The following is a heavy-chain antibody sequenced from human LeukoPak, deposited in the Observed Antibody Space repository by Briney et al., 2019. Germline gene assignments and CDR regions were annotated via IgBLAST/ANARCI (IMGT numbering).Heavy chain of an antibody. Sequence: GGSLTLSCAASGFTLSSYAMSWVRQAPGKGLEWIGRIKNKADDGTTDYAGPVKGRFFISSDASKTTLYLQMNSLRIEDTAVYYCATDALGPNVVVPAALEYWGQGIPVIVSS. CDR2: IKNKADDGTT. CDR3: ATDALGPNVVVPAALEY. D-gene: IGHD2-2*01. V-gene: IGHV3-15*01. CDR1: GFTLSSYA. J-gene: IGHJ4*02.